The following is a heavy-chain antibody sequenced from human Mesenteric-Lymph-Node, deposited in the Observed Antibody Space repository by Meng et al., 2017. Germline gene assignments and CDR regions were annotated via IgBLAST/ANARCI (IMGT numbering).Heavy chain of an antibody. Sequence: HIPLKAAGPSLVKPTQTLTLTSTFSGFSLNTRAVGVGWIRQPPGKALEWLALIYWDDDKRYSPSLRSRLTITKDTSKNQVVLTMTNMDPVDTATYYCAHNNYYDSSGYHFDYWGQGTLVTVSS. V-gene: IGHV2-5*02. D-gene: IGHD3-22*01. CDR3: AHNNYYDSSGYHFDY. CDR2: IYWDDDK. CDR1: GFSLNTRAVG. J-gene: IGHJ4*02.